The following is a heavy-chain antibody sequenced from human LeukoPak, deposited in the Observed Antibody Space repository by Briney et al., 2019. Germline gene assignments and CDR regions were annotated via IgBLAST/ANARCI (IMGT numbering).Heavy chain of an antibody. CDR2: IKSKTDGGTT. V-gene: IGHV3-15*01. D-gene: IGHD3-16*02. CDR3: TTYGGYDYVWGSYRYDY. CDR1: RFTFSNAW. Sequence: GGSLRLSCAASRFTFSNAWMSWVLQAPGKGLEWVGRIKSKTDGGTTDYAAPVKGRFTISRDDSKNTLYLQMNSLKTEDTAVYYCTTYGGYDYVWGSYRYDYWGQGTLVTVSS. J-gene: IGHJ4*02.